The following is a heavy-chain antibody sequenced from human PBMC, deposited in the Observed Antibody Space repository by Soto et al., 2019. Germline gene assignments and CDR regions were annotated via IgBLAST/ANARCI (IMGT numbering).Heavy chain of an antibody. V-gene: IGHV4-31*03. CDR1: GASISSGGYY. D-gene: IGHD2-2*01. Sequence: QVQLQESGPGLVKPSQTLSLTCTVSGASISSGGYYWSWIRQHPGKGLEWIGYIFYSGSTYYNPYPQSRLTISIVSSKNQLSLKLGSVTAADTAVYYCARGRYCSSARCYAGWFDPWGQGALVIVSS. CDR3: ARGRYCSSARCYAGWFDP. CDR2: IFYSGST. J-gene: IGHJ5*02.